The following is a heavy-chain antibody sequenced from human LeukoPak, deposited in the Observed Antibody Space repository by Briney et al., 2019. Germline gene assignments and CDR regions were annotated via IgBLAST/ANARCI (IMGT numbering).Heavy chain of an antibody. CDR1: GYTFTGYF. D-gene: IGHD3-10*01. CDR3: ARKIEVSLILWFGEDPPLDY. Sequence: ASVKVSCKASGYTFTGYFIHWVRQAPGQGLEWMGWINPNSGGTNYAQKFQGRVTMTRDTSINTAYMELKRLRSDDTAVYYCARKIEVSLILWFGEDPPLDYWGQGTLVTVSS. V-gene: IGHV1-2*02. J-gene: IGHJ4*02. CDR2: INPNSGGT.